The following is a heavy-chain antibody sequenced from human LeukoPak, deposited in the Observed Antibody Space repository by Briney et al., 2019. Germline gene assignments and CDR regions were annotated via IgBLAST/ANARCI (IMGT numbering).Heavy chain of an antibody. J-gene: IGHJ5*01. CDR2: ISPRSNYI. Sequence: PGGSLRLSCAASGSVFSRLTVNWFRQSPGKGLEWVSSISPRSNYIYYADSVKGRFNISRDNTKNSLFLDMTSLRDDDTAVYYCASTVHGSTTDSEGYYPKWFDPWGQGTLVTVSS. V-gene: IGHV3-21*01. D-gene: IGHD3-3*01. CDR1: GSVFSRLT. CDR3: ASTVHGSTTDSEGYYPKWFDP.